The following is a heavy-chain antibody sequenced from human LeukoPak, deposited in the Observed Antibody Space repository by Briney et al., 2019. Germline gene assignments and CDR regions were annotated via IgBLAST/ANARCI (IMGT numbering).Heavy chain of an antibody. V-gene: IGHV3-30*02. CDR1: GFTSSSYG. CDR2: IRYDGTNK. CDR3: GKDSWEVGATSEIDY. J-gene: IGHJ4*02. Sequence: PGGSLKLSCAASGFTSSSYGMHWVRQAPGKGLEWMAFIRYDGTNKYYADSVKGRFTISRDNSKNTLYLQMNSLRAEETALYYCGKDSWEVGATSEIDYWGQGTLVTVSS. D-gene: IGHD1-26*01.